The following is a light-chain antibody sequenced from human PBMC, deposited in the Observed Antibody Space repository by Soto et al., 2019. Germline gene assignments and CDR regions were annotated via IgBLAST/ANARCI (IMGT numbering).Light chain of an antibody. V-gene: IGKV3-11*01. CDR3: QQRSKMPLT. Sequence: PGEKATLSCRARQSVRNYLAWYQQKPGQAPRLLMYDASNRATGIPARFSGTGSETDFTLTISSLEPEDFAIYYCQQRSKMPLTFGHGTKVDI. CDR1: QSVRNY. J-gene: IGKJ1*01. CDR2: DAS.